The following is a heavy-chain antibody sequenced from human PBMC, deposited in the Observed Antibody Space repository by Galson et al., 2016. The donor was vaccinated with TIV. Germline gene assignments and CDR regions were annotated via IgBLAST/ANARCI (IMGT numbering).Heavy chain of an antibody. D-gene: IGHD6-19*01. J-gene: IGHJ4*02. CDR3: ARDLAGRDDY. CDR1: GFAFSNYW. V-gene: IGHV3-74*01. Sequence: SLRLSCAASGFAFSNYWFHWVRQVPGQGLVWVSRTDENGGITNYADSVKGRFTISRDNAKNTLFLQMHSLRVEDTGVYYCARDLAGRDDYWGQGTLVTVS. CDR2: TDENGGIT.